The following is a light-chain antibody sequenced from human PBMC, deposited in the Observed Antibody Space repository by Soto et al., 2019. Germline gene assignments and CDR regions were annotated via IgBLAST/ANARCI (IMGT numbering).Light chain of an antibody. Sequence: SYELTQPPSVSVAPGQTARITCGGNNIGSKSVHWYQQKPGQAPVLVVYDYSDRPSGIPERFSGSNSGNTATLIISRVEAGDEADYYGQVWDSSSDHVVFGGGTKVTVL. V-gene: IGLV3-21*02. CDR3: QVWDSSSDHVV. J-gene: IGLJ2*01. CDR2: DYS. CDR1: NIGSKS.